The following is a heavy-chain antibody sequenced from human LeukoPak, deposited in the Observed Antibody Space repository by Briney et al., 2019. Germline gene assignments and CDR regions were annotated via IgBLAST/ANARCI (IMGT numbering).Heavy chain of an antibody. Sequence: SSETLSLTCTVSGGSISSYYWSWIRQPPGKGLEWIGYIYYSGSTNYNPSLKSRVTISVDTSKNQFSLELSSVTAADTAVYYCARTEASNSYYYYYYMDVWGKGTTVTVSS. J-gene: IGHJ6*03. D-gene: IGHD4-11*01. CDR3: ARTEASNSYYYYYYMDV. CDR2: IYYSGST. CDR1: GGSISSYY. V-gene: IGHV4-59*01.